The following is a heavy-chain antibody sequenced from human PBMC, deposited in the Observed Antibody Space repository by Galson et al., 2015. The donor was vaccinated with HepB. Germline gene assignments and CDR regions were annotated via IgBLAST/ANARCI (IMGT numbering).Heavy chain of an antibody. D-gene: IGHD2-2*01. CDR3: ARDRGIPAARTGWFDP. V-gene: IGHV3-11*01. Sequence: SLRLSCAASGFTFSNYYMSWIRQAPGKGLEWVSYISSSGSTIYYADSVKGRFTISRDNAKNSLYLQMNSLRAEDTAVYYCARDRGIPAARTGWFDPWGQGTLVTVSS. CDR1: GFTFSNYY. CDR2: ISSSGSTI. J-gene: IGHJ5*02.